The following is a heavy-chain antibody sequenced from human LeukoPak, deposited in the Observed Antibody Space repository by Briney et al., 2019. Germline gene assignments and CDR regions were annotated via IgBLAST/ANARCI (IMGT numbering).Heavy chain of an antibody. CDR2: IYAGGST. Sequence: GGSLRLSCAASGFTVSSNYMTWVRQAPGKGPEWVSVIYAGGSTYYADSVKGRFTISRDNSKNTLYLLMNNLRAEDTAVYYCARAQRGDYMDVWGKGTTVTISS. J-gene: IGHJ6*03. V-gene: IGHV3-53*01. D-gene: IGHD6-25*01. CDR3: ARAQRGDYMDV. CDR1: GFTVSSNY.